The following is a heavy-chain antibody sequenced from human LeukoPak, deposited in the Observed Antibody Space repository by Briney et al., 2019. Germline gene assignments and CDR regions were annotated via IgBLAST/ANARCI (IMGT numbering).Heavy chain of an antibody. Sequence: ASVKVSCKASGGTFSSYAISWVRQAPGQGLEWMGGIIPIFGTANYAQKFQGRVTITADKSTSTAYMELSSLRSEDTAVYYCARGNWNYGTHAFDIWGQGTMVTVSS. J-gene: IGHJ3*02. V-gene: IGHV1-69*06. CDR2: IIPIFGTA. D-gene: IGHD1-7*01. CDR3: ARGNWNYGTHAFDI. CDR1: GGTFSSYA.